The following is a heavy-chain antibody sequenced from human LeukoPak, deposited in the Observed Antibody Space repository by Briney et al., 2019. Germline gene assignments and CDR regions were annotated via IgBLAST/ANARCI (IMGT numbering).Heavy chain of an antibody. CDR3: GKEFPSTSCYSFDY. CDR1: GFTFSSYS. Sequence: GGSLRLSCAASGFTFSSYSMNWVRQAPGKGLEWVSYISGSSSAIYYADSVEGRFTISRDNAKNSLYLQMNTPRAEDTAVYYCGKEFPSTSCYSFDYWGQGTLVTVSS. D-gene: IGHD2-2*01. V-gene: IGHV3-48*04. J-gene: IGHJ4*02. CDR2: ISGSSSAI.